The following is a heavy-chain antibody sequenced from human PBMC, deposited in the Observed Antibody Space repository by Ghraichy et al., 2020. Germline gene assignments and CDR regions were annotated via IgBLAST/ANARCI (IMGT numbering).Heavy chain of an antibody. D-gene: IGHD4-23*01. V-gene: IGHV3-48*02. J-gene: IGHJ6*02. CDR1: GFPFSSYS. Sequence: GESLNISCLGSGFPFSSYSMNWVRQSPGKGLEWVSYITSSSSFKSYADSVKGRFTISRDNAQNSLYLQINSLRDDDTAVYYCARGSTVVRFYYYAGMDVWGQGTTVTVSS. CDR3: ARGSTVVRFYYYAGMDV. CDR2: ITSSSSFK.